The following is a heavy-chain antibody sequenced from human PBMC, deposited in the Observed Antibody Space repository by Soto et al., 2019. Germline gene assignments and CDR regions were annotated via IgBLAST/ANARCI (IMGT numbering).Heavy chain of an antibody. J-gene: IGHJ4*02. CDR2: INAYNGKT. D-gene: IGHD6-13*01. CDR3: ARGSSPVDFDY. CDR1: GYTFSNYG. V-gene: IGHV1-18*01. Sequence: QVQLVQSGAEVKKPGASVKVSCKTSGYTFSNYGINWVRQAPGQGLEWMGWINAYNGKTNFAQKLQGRVTLTTDTTTSTAYVELMSLRSDDTAVYYCARGSSPVDFDYWGQGTLVTVSS.